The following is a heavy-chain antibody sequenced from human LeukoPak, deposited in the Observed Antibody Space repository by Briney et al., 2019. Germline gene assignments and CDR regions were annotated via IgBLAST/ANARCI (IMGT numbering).Heavy chain of an antibody. CDR1: GFTFSSYT. D-gene: IGHD6-19*01. Sequence: GGSLRLSCAASGFTFSSYTMNWVRQAPGKGLEWVTFIRYDGSNKYYADSVKGRFTISRDNSKNTLYLQMNSLRAEDTAVYYCAKGAVAGTHFDYWGQGTLVTVSS. CDR3: AKGAVAGTHFDY. J-gene: IGHJ4*02. CDR2: IRYDGSNK. V-gene: IGHV3-30*02.